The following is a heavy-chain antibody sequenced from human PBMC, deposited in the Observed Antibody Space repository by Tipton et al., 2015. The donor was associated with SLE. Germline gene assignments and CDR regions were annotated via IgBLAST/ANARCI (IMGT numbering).Heavy chain of an antibody. J-gene: IGHJ6*03. D-gene: IGHD3-3*01. V-gene: IGHV4-34*01. CDR1: GGSFSDYY. CDR3: ARVLGVVKSYYMDV. CDR2: INHSGST. Sequence: TLSLTCAVYGGSFSDYYWSWIRQPPGKGLEWIGEINHSGSTNYNTSLKSRVTISLGTSKNQLSLKLTSVTAADTAVYYCARVLGVVKSYYMDVWGKGTTVTVSS.